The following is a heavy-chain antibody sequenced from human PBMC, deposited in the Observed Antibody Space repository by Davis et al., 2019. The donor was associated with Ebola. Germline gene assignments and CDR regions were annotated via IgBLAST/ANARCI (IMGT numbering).Heavy chain of an antibody. J-gene: IGHJ6*04. CDR1: GGTFSSYT. CDR2: IIPILGIA. Sequence: AASVKVSCKASGGTFSSYTISWVRQAPGQGLEWMGRIIPILGIANYAQKFQGRVTITADKSTSTAYMELSSLRSEDTAVYYCAAGEEQWLVGAGTNYYYDMSVWGRGTTVTVSS. V-gene: IGHV1-69*02. CDR3: AAGEEQWLVGAGTNYYYDMSV. D-gene: IGHD6-19*01.